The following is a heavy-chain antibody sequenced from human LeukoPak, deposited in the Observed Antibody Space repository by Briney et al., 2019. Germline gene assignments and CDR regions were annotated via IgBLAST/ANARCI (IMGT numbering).Heavy chain of an antibody. CDR2: ISGSGGST. D-gene: IGHD3-22*01. CDR3: AKVGVVVTAIDY. V-gene: IGHV3-23*01. CDR1: GFTFSSYA. Sequence: GGSLRLSCAASGFTFSSYAMSWVRQAPGKGLEWVSAISGSGGSTYYAGSVKGRFTISRDNSKNTLYLQMNSLRAEDTAVYYCAKVGVVVTAIDYWGQGTLVTVSS. J-gene: IGHJ4*02.